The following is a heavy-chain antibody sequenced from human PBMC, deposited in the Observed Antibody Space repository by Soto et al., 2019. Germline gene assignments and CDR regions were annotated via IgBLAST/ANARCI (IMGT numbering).Heavy chain of an antibody. V-gene: IGHV1-18*01. J-gene: IGHJ4*02. CDR2: ISAYNGNT. Sequence: ASVKVSCKASGYTFTSYGISWVRQAPGQGLEWMGWISAYNGNTNYAQKLQGRVTMTTDTSTSTAYMELRSLRSDDTAVYYCARESRLLGYCSGGGCYRYFDYWGQGTLVTVSS. CDR1: GYTFTSYG. CDR3: ARESRLLGYCSGGGCYRYFDY. D-gene: IGHD2-15*01.